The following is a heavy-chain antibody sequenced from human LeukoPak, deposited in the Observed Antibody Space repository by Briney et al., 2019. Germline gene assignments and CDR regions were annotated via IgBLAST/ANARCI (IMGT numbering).Heavy chain of an antibody. CDR3: ARGTSYYYGMDV. CDR1: GFTVSSNY. CDR2: IYSGGST. Sequence: PGGSLRLSCAASGFTVSSNYMSWVRQAPGKGLEWVSVIYSGGSTYYADSVKGRFTISRDNSKNTLYLQVNSLRAEDTAVYYCARGTSYYYGMDVWGQGTTVTVSS. D-gene: IGHD1-1*01. J-gene: IGHJ6*02. V-gene: IGHV3-66*01.